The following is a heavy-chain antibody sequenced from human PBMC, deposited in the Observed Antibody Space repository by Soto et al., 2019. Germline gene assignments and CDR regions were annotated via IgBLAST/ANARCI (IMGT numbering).Heavy chain of an antibody. CDR1: GFTFSSYA. CDR3: ARDPLYGCGSHPVRYYFDY. V-gene: IGHV3-30-3*01. Sequence: QVQLVESGGGVVQPGRSLRLSCAASGFTFSSYAMHWVRQAPGKGLEWVAVISKDGSNKYYADSVKGRFTISRDNSKNTLYLQMNSLRAEDTAVYYCARDPLYGCGSHPVRYYFDYWGQGTLVTVAS. J-gene: IGHJ4*02. CDR2: ISKDGSNK. D-gene: IGHD3-10*01.